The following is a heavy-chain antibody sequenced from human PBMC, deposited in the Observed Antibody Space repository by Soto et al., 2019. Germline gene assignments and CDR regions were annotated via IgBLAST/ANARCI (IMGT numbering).Heavy chain of an antibody. D-gene: IGHD3-16*01. CDR1: GGSISSYY. Sequence: SETLSLTCTVSGGSISSYYWSWIRQPPGKGLEWIGYIYYSGSTNYNPSLKSRVTISVDTSKNQFSLKLSSVTAADTAVYYCARHAFNYYYYMDVWGKGTTVTVSS. V-gene: IGHV4-59*08. CDR3: ARHAFNYYYYMDV. CDR2: IYYSGST. J-gene: IGHJ6*03.